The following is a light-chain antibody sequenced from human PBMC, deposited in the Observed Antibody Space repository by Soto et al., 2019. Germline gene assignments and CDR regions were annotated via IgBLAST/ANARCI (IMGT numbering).Light chain of an antibody. CDR1: QSVSSSY. V-gene: IGKV3D-20*02. CDR2: GAS. J-gene: IGKJ5*01. CDR3: QQRHMWPIT. Sequence: EIVLTQSPGTLSLSPGERATLSFMASQSVSSSYLAWYQQKPGQAPRLLIYGASSRATGIPDRFSGSGSGTDFTLTISSLEPEDSAVYYCQQRHMWPITFGQGTRLEIK.